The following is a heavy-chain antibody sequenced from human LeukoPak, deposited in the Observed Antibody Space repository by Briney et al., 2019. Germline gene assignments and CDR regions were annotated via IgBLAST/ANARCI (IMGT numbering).Heavy chain of an antibody. Sequence: VASVKVSCKASGYTFTSYDINWVRQATGQGLEWMGWMNPNSGNTDYAQKFQGRVTMTRNTSISTAYMELSSLRSEDTAVYYCARGLLWFGDPQNWFDPWGQGTLVTVSS. CDR1: GYTFTSYD. CDR3: ARGLLWFGDPQNWFDP. CDR2: MNPNSGNT. V-gene: IGHV1-8*01. D-gene: IGHD3-10*01. J-gene: IGHJ5*02.